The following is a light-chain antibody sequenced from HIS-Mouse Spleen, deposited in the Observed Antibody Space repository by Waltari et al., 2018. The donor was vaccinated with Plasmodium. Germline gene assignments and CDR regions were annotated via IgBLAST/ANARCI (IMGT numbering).Light chain of an antibody. V-gene: IGKV3-15*01. CDR3: QQYNNWSFT. Sequence: DIVMTQSPATLSVSPGERATLSCRASQRVSSNLAWYKQKPGQAPMLLIDGAYTRATGIPARFSGSGSGKELTLTISSLQSEDFAVYYCQQYNNWSFTFGPGTKVDIK. CDR1: QRVSSN. CDR2: GAY. J-gene: IGKJ3*01.